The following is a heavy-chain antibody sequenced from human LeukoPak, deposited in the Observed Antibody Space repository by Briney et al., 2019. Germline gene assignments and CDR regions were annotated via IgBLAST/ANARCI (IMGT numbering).Heavy chain of an antibody. CDR2: ISPSGGST. V-gene: IGHV1-46*01. Sequence: ASVKVSCKASGYTFTGYYMHWVRQAPGQGPEWMGVISPSGGSTTYAQKFQGRVTITADKSTSTAYMELSSLRSEDTAVYYCARLYYDYVWGSYRYGYFDYWGQGTLVTVSS. J-gene: IGHJ4*02. D-gene: IGHD3-16*02. CDR3: ARLYYDYVWGSYRYGYFDY. CDR1: GYTFTGYY.